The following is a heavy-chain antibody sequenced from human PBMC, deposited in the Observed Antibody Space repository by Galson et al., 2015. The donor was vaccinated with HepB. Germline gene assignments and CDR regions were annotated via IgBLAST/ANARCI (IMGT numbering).Heavy chain of an antibody. CDR1: GFIFSDYS. CDR3: ARAPYYYYGMDV. J-gene: IGHJ6*02. V-gene: IGHV3-21*01. CDR2: ISSSSRYI. Sequence: SLRLSCAASGFIFSDYSVHWVRQAPGKGLGWVSSISSSSRYIYYADSVKGRFTISRENAKNSLFLQMNSLRAEDTAIYYCARAPYYYYGMDVWGQGTTVTVSS.